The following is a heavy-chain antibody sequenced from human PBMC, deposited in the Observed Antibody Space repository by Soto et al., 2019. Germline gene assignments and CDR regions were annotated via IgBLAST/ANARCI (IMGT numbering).Heavy chain of an antibody. CDR1: GFTFSSYG. CDR2: ISYDGSNK. D-gene: IGHD1-1*01. Sequence: GGSLRLSCAASGFTFSSYGMHWVRQAPGKGLEWVAVISYDGSNKYYADSVKGRFTISRDNSKNTLYLQMNSLRAEDTAVYYCAKEGLVWRWLQLYYFDYWGQGTLVTVSS. V-gene: IGHV3-30*18. J-gene: IGHJ4*02. CDR3: AKEGLVWRWLQLYYFDY.